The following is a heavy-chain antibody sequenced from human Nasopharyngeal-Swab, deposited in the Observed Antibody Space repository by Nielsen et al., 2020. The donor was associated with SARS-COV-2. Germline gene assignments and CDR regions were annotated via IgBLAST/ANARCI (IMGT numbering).Heavy chain of an antibody. D-gene: IGHD6-19*01. J-gene: IGHJ6*03. CDR1: GFTFSSYG. V-gene: IGHV3-30*18. Sequence: GGSLTLSCAASGFTFSSYGMHWVRQAPGKGLEWVAVISYDGSNKYYAYSVKGRFTISRDNSKNTLYLQMNSLRAEDTAVYYCAKSPGGWYGSGYYYYMDVWGKGTTVTVSS. CDR2: ISYDGSNK. CDR3: AKSPGGWYGSGYYYYMDV.